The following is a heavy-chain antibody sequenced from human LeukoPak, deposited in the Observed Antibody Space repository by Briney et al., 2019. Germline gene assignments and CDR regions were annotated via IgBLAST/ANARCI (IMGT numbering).Heavy chain of an antibody. CDR1: GGSINSAGHY. Sequence: SQTRSPTCPASGGSINSAGHYWSWLRQHPGKGLEWIGYIYYSGSTYYSPSLTSRVTISIDTSENQFSLKLRSVTAADTAVYYCARGLEYGDFYHWGPGTLVTVSS. V-gene: IGHV4-31*03. CDR2: IYYSGST. D-gene: IGHD4-17*01. CDR3: ARGLEYGDFYH. J-gene: IGHJ4*02.